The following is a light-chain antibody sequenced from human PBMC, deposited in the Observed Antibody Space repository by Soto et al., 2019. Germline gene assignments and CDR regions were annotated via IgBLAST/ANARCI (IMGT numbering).Light chain of an antibody. V-gene: IGLV2-11*01. CDR3: CSYAGTSLLI. Sequence: QSVLAQPRSVSGSPGQSVTISCTGTSSDIGLYNYVSWYQQHPGEAPKILIYDVSKRPSGVPDRFSGSKSGNTASLTISGLQADDGADYYCCSYAGTSLLIFGGGTQLTVL. CDR2: DVS. CDR1: SSDIGLYNY. J-gene: IGLJ2*01.